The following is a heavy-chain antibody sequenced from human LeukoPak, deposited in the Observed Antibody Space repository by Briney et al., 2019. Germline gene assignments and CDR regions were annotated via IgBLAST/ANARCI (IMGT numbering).Heavy chain of an antibody. Sequence: PGGSLTLSCPVSGFTFSSYGMLWVRQAPGKGLDWVAVIWYDGSNKYYADSVEGRFTISRDNSKNTLYLQMNSLRAEDTAVYYCAKDRDYGPWFDPWGQGTLVTVSS. V-gene: IGHV3-33*06. CDR3: AKDRDYGPWFDP. J-gene: IGHJ5*02. CDR1: GFTFSSYG. CDR2: IWYDGSNK. D-gene: IGHD4-17*01.